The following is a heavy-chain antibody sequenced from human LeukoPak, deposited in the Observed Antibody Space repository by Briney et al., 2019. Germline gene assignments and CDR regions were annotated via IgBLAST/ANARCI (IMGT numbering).Heavy chain of an antibody. D-gene: IGHD3-22*01. CDR2: ISYGGSNK. CDR1: GFTFSSYA. CDR3: ATSYDSSGYPFDH. V-gene: IGHV3-30-3*01. Sequence: GGSLRLSCAASGFTFSSYAVHWVRQAPGKGLEWVAIISYGGSNKYYADSVKGRFTISRDNSKNTLYLQMNSLRAEDTAVYYCATSYDSSGYPFDHWGQGTLVTVSS. J-gene: IGHJ4*02.